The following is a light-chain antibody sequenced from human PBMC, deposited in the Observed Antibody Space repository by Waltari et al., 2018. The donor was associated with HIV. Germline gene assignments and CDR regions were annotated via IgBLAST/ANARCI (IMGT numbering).Light chain of an antibody. CDR2: KDS. CDR1: ALPKQY. J-gene: IGLJ3*02. Sequence: SYELTQPPSVSVSPGQTATINCSGDALPKQYGYWYQQKPGQAPVVVIDKDSDRPSGIPERFSGSSSGTTVTLTISGVQAEDEADYYCQSSDSSGNYWAFGGGTKLTVL. CDR3: QSSDSSGNYWA. V-gene: IGLV3-25*03.